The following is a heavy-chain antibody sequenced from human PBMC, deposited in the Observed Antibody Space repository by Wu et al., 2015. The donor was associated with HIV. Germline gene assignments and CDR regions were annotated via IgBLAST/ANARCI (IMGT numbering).Heavy chain of an antibody. J-gene: IGHJ4*02. CDR2: MNSKSGST. V-gene: IGHV1-8*02. Sequence: QVQLVQFGAEVKKPGSSMKITCKASGDGFTSYAVSWVRQAPGQGLEWMGWMNSKSGSTGYAQKFQGRVTMTRNSMSTPYMELSSLTSEDTAVYYCAISAYNYGQFDYWGQGTLVTVSS. D-gene: IGHD5-18*01. CDR1: GDGFTSYA. CDR3: AISAYNYGQFDY.